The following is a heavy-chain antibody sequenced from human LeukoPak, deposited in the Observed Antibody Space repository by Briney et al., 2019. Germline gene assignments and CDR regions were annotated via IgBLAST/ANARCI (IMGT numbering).Heavy chain of an antibody. D-gene: IGHD3-22*01. Sequence: SVKVSCRASGGTFSSYAISWVRQAPGQGLEWMGGIIPIFGTANYAQKFQGRVTITADESTSTAYMELSSLRSEDTAVYYCARDIGDLHYYDSSGYLDYWGQGTLVTVSS. V-gene: IGHV1-69*13. CDR2: IIPIFGTA. CDR1: GGTFSSYA. CDR3: ARDIGDLHYYDSSGYLDY. J-gene: IGHJ4*02.